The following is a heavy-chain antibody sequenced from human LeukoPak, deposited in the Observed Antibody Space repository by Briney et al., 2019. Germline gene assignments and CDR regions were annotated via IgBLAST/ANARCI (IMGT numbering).Heavy chain of an antibody. D-gene: IGHD6-6*01. CDR3: AKDEYSSSDFIDY. Sequence: GRSLRLSCAASGFTFSSYAMSWVRQAPGKGLEWVSAISGSGGSTYYADSVKGRFTISRDNSKNTLYLQMNSLRAEDTAVYYCAKDEYSSSDFIDYWGQGTLVTVSS. CDR2: ISGSGGST. J-gene: IGHJ4*02. V-gene: IGHV3-23*01. CDR1: GFTFSSYA.